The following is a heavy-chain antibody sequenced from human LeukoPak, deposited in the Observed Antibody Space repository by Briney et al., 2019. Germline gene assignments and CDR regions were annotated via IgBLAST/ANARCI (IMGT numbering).Heavy chain of an antibody. CDR1: GFTFSDSW. Sequence: PGGSLRLSCVASGFTFSDSWMSWVRHVSGKGLEWVAQTDGEGSREKYVDSVKGRFTISRDNDKKSLYLEMINLTVEDTAVYYCANEVTRVSRKAGDWFDPRGQGTRVTVSS. CDR3: ANEVTRVSRKAGDWFDP. J-gene: IGHJ5*02. CDR2: TDGEGSRE. D-gene: IGHD2-21*02. V-gene: IGHV3-7*01.